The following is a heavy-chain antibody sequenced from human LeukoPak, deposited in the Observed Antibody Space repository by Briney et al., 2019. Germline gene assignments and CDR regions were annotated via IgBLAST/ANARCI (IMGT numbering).Heavy chain of an antibody. CDR3: ARVYYYESSGYAFDI. CDR2: IHTSGST. Sequence: SETLSLTCSVSGGSISSYYWSWIRQPAGKGLEWIGRIHTSGSTNYNPSLKSRVTMSVDTSKNQFSLKLSSVTAADTAVYYCARVYYYESSGYAFDIWGQGTMVTVSS. J-gene: IGHJ3*02. V-gene: IGHV4-4*07. CDR1: GGSISSYY. D-gene: IGHD3-22*01.